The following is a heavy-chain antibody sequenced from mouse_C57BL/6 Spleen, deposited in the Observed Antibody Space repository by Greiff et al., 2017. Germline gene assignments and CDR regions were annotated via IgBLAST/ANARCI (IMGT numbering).Heavy chain of an antibody. Sequence: VQLQQSGAELVRPGASVKLSCKASGYTFTDYYINWVKQRPGQGLEWIARIYPGSGNTYYNEKFKGKATLTAEKSSSTAYMQLSTLTSEDSAVSICACGSGDYAFDDWGKGTTLTVAS. V-gene: IGHV1-76*01. CDR2: IYPGSGNT. CDR3: ACGSGDYAFDD. CDR1: GYTFTDYY. J-gene: IGHJ2*01. D-gene: IGHD2-13*01.